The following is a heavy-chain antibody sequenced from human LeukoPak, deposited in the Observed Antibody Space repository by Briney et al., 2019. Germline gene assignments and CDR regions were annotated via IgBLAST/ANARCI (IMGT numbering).Heavy chain of an antibody. CDR1: GLTFRNYW. CDR3: ATFSGAHHKTFDS. CDR2: IKQDGSDK. V-gene: IGHV3-7*01. Sequence: GGSLRLSCAASGLTFRNYWVSWVRQAPGKGLEWVANIKQDGSDKFYVDSVNGRFTISRDNAKNSLYLQMNTLRAEDTAIYYCATFSGAHHKTFDSWGQGTLVTVSS. D-gene: IGHD1-14*01. J-gene: IGHJ4*02.